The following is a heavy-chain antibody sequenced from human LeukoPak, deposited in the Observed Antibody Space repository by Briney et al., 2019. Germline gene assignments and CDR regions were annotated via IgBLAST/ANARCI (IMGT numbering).Heavy chain of an antibody. V-gene: IGHV4-30-4*01. Sequence: SETLSLTCTVSGGSISSGDYYWSWIRQPPGKGLEWIGYIYYSGSTYYNPSLKSRVTISVDTSKNQFSLKLSSVTAADTAVYYCARYRVVPAASNYYYGMDVWGQGTLVTVSS. CDR2: IYYSGST. J-gene: IGHJ6*02. CDR3: ARYRVVPAASNYYYGMDV. CDR1: GGSISSGDYY. D-gene: IGHD2-2*01.